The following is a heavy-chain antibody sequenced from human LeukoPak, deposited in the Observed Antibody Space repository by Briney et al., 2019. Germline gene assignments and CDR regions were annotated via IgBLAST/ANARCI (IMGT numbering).Heavy chain of an antibody. CDR2: VYHSGIT. CDR1: GGSITNTNYY. J-gene: IGHJ4*02. CDR3: AREWQYQFDY. D-gene: IGHD4-11*01. V-gene: IGHV4-39*07. Sequence: KPSETLSLTCTVSGGSITNTNYYWAWIRQPPGEGLEWIGSVYHSGITYYTPSLKSRVSIAVDTSENHFSLKVTSVTAADTAVYYCAREWQYQFDYWGQGSLVTISS.